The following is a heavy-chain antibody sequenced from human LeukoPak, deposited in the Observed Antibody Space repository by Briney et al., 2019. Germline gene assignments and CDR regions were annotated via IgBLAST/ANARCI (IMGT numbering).Heavy chain of an antibody. CDR1: GGSISSYY. Sequence: SETLSLTCTVSGGSISSYYWSWLRQPAGKGLEWIGRIYTSGSTNYNPSLKSRVTMSVDTSKNQFSLKLSSVTAADTAVYYCARDSYYGSGYRFDPWGQGTLVTVSS. J-gene: IGHJ5*02. CDR3: ARDSYYGSGYRFDP. D-gene: IGHD3-10*01. V-gene: IGHV4-4*07. CDR2: IYTSGST.